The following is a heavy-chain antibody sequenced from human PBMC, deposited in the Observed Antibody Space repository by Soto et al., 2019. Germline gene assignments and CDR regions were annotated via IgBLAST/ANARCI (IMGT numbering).Heavy chain of an antibody. CDR2: MSYAGSYK. CDR3: AKEMYPRTVLDSSSPWGDY. V-gene: IGHV3-30*18. CDR1: GFTFSDYG. J-gene: IGHJ4*02. Sequence: LRLSCAVSGFTFSDYGMHWVRQAPGKGLEWVAVMSYAGSYKYYADSVKGRFTISRDLSGNTLFLQMNSLRLEDTAVYFCAKEMYPRTVLDSSSPWGDYWGQGTLVTVSS. D-gene: IGHD6-6*01.